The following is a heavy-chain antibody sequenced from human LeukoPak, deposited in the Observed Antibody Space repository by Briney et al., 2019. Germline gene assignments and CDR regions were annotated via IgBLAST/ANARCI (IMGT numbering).Heavy chain of an antibody. D-gene: IGHD6-13*01. CDR3: ARNRERYSSMTYYYYLDD. Sequence: GEALEIPLNGSGYSFTSYLIGWGRQMPGKGVEGMGIIYPGDSDTTYSPSFQGQVTISAAKSMSTAYMQSSSLKASHTAMYYRARNRERYSSMTYYYYLDDWGQGTTVTVSS. J-gene: IGHJ6*03. CDR2: IYPGDSDT. CDR1: GYSFTSYL. V-gene: IGHV5-51*01.